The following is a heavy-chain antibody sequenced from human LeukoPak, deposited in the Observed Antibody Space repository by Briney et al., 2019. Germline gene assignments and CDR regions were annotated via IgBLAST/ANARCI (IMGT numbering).Heavy chain of an antibody. D-gene: IGHD6-6*01. CDR3: AREGGSSSSEGYYYYYYMDV. J-gene: IGHJ6*03. CDR1: GFTFSSYW. CDR2: INSDGSST. V-gene: IGHV3-74*01. Sequence: PGGSLRLSCAASGFTFSSYWMHWVRQAPGKGLVWVSRINSDGSSTSYADSVKGRFTISRDNAKNTLYLQMNSLRAEDTAVYYCAREGGSSSSEGYYYYYYMDVWGKGTTVTVSS.